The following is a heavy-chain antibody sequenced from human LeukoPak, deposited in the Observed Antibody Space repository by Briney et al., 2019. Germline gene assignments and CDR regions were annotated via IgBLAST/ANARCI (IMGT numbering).Heavy chain of an antibody. D-gene: IGHD6-19*01. CDR2: INHSGST. V-gene: IGHV4-34*01. Sequence: SETLSLTCAVYGGSFSGYYWSWIRQPPGKGLEWIGEINHSGSTNYNPSLKSRVTISVDTSKNQFSLKLSSVTAADTAVYYCAREDQGSSGSYYFDYWGQGTLVTVSS. CDR3: AREDQGSSGSYYFDY. CDR1: GGSFSGYY. J-gene: IGHJ4*02.